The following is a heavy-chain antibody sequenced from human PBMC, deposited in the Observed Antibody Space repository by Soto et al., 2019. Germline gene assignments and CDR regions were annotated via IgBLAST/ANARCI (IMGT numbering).Heavy chain of an antibody. Sequence: QVQLQESGPGLVKPSQTLSLTCTVSGGSISSGGYYWSWIRQHPGKGLEWIGYIYYSGSTYYNPSLKSRVTISVDTSKNQFSLKLRSVTAADTAVYYCAREGGRDYGDNGACYFDFWGQGTLVTVSS. CDR3: AREGGRDYGDNGACYFDF. D-gene: IGHD4-17*01. V-gene: IGHV4-31*03. J-gene: IGHJ4*02. CDR1: GGSISSGGYY. CDR2: IYYSGST.